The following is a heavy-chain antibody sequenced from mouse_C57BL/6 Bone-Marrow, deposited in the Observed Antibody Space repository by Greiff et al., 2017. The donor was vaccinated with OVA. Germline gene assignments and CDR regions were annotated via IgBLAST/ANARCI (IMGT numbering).Heavy chain of an antibody. CDR2: ISDGGSYT. CDR3: ARGQLRLPGLDY. D-gene: IGHD3-2*02. V-gene: IGHV5-4*03. J-gene: IGHJ2*01. CDR1: GFTFSSYA. Sequence: EVKLVESGGGLVKPGGSLKLSCAASGFTFSSYAMSWVRQTPEKRLEWVATISDGGSYTYYPDNVKGRFTISRDNAKNNLYLQMSHLKSEDTAMYYCARGQLRLPGLDYWGQGTTLTVSS.